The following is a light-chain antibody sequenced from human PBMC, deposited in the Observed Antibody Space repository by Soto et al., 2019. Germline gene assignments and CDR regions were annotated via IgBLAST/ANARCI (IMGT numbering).Light chain of an antibody. CDR1: QSISISW. V-gene: IGKV1-5*03. CDR3: QHYNDYSFT. Sequence: DIQMTQSPSTLSASVGDRVTITCRASQSISISWLAWYQQRPGKAPKLLIYKASNLESGVPSRFSGSGSGTEFTLSISSLQPDDFTTYYCQHYNDYSFTFGPGTKVDIK. J-gene: IGKJ3*01. CDR2: KAS.